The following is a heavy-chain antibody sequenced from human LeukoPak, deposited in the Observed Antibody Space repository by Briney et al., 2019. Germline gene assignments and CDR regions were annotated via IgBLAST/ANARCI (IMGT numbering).Heavy chain of an antibody. J-gene: IGHJ4*02. CDR3: ARLVGSSTHTYYFDY. Sequence: ASVKVSCKXSGYTFTSYDINWVRQSTGQGLEWMGWMNPNSGNTGYSQKFQGRVTMTRNTSISTAYMELSSLRSEDTAVYYCARLVGSSTHTYYFDYWGQGTLVTVSS. CDR1: GYTFTSYD. CDR2: MNPNSGNT. V-gene: IGHV1-8*01. D-gene: IGHD6-13*01.